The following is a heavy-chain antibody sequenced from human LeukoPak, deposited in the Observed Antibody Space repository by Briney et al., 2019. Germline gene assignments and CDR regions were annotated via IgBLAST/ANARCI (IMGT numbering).Heavy chain of an antibody. CDR3: ARGQDIVLMVYATHDYYYYGMDV. V-gene: IGHV4-4*02. D-gene: IGHD2-8*01. J-gene: IGHJ6*02. CDR2: IYHSGST. Sequence: SETLSLTCAVSGGSISSNNWWGWVRQPPGKGLEWIGEIYHSGSTNYNPSLKSRVTISVDKSKNQFSLKLSSVTAADTAVYYCARGQDIVLMVYATHDYYYYGMDVWGQGTTVTVSS. CDR1: GGSISSNNW.